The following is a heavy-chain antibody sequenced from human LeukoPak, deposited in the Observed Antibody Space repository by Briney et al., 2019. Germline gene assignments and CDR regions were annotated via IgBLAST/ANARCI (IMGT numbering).Heavy chain of an antibody. Sequence: SVKVSCKASGGTFSSYAISWVRQAPGQGLEWMGGIIPIFGTANCAQKFQGRVTITTDESTSTAYMELSSLRSEDTAVYYCAGGTMVRGVFDYWGQGTLVTVSS. D-gene: IGHD3-10*01. CDR2: IIPIFGTA. CDR3: AGGTMVRGVFDY. CDR1: GGTFSSYA. J-gene: IGHJ4*02. V-gene: IGHV1-69*05.